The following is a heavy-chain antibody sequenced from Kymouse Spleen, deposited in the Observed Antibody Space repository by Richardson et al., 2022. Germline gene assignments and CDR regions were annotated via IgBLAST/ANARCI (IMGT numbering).Heavy chain of an antibody. D-gene: IGHD3-3*01. J-gene: IGHJ6*02. Sequence: EVQLVESGGGLVKPGGSLRLSCAASGFTFSSYSMNWVRQAPGKGLEWVSSISSSSSYIYYADSVKGRFTISRDNAKNSLYLQMNSLRAEDTAVYYCARDLVTIFGVVSYGMDVWGQGTTVTVSS. CDR1: GFTFSSYS. CDR2: ISSSSSYI. CDR3: ARDLVTIFGVVSYGMDV. V-gene: IGHV3-21*03.